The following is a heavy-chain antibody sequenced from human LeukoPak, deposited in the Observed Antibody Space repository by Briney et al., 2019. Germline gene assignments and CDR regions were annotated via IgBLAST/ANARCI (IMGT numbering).Heavy chain of an antibody. Sequence: GASVKVSCKASGYTFTGYYMHWVRQAPGQGLEWMGIINPSGGSTTYAPNFEDRFLMTRDTSTSTVYMELSSLRSDDTAVYYCGSSGARCSNTNCYREPSDYWGQGTLVTVSS. CDR2: INPSGGST. V-gene: IGHV1-46*01. J-gene: IGHJ4*02. CDR3: GSSGARCSNTNCYREPSDY. CDR1: GYTFTGYY. D-gene: IGHD2-2*02.